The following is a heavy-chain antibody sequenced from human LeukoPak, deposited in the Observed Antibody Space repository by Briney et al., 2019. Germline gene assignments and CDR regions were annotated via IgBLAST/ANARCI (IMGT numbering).Heavy chain of an antibody. Sequence: ALRLSCAASWFNLCGYAMDLVRAAPGKGLGWVFGIWWDSGSIGYADSVKGRFTISRDNSNNTLYLQMNSLRAEDTAVYYCAREVPTGTAIVAGPLDYWGQGTLVTVSS. D-gene: IGHD5-18*01. CDR3: AREVPTGTAIVAGPLDY. J-gene: IGHJ4*02. CDR2: IWWDSGSI. V-gene: IGHV3-9*01. CDR1: WFNLCGYA.